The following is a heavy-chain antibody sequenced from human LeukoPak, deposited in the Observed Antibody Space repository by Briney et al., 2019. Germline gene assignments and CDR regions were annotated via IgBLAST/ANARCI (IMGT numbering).Heavy chain of an antibody. Sequence: SGTLSLTCTVPGGSISSYYWSWIRQPPGKGLELIGYIFEGGRTNYTPALKSRVTISVDASKNQFSLKLSSVTGADTAVYYCARGTTYYYDSSGYYDRWIDYWGQGTLVT. V-gene: IGHV4-59*08. J-gene: IGHJ4*02. CDR3: ARGTTYYYDSSGYYDRWIDY. CDR1: GGSISSYY. CDR2: IFEGGRT. D-gene: IGHD3-22*01.